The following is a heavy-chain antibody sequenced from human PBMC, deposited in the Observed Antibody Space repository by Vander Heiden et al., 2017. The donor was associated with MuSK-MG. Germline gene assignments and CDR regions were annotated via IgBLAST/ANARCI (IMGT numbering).Heavy chain of an antibody. CDR3: ARHGADLLNSGWIDY. V-gene: IGHV4-39*01. D-gene: IGHD6-19*01. J-gene: IGHJ4*02. Sequence: QLQLQESGPGLVKPSETLYLTCPVSGGSIRSSSYYWGWIRPPPGKGLEWIGSIYYSGSTYYNPSLKSRVTISVDTSKNQFSLKLSSVTAADTAVYYCARHGADLLNSGWIDYWGQGTLVTVSS. CDR2: IYYSGST. CDR1: GGSIRSSSYY.